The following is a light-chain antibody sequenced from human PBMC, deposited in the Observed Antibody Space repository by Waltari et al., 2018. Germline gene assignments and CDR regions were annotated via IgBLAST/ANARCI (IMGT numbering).Light chain of an antibody. CDR2: DVS. CDR1: SSDVGGYNY. J-gene: IGLJ2*01. CDR3: SSYTSSSTLGV. Sequence: QSALTQPASVSGSPGQSITISCTGTSSDVGGYNYVSWYQQHPGKAPKLMIYDVSNRPSVVSDRFSCSKSGNTASPTISGLQAEDEADYYCSSYTSSSTLGVFGGGTKLTVL. V-gene: IGLV2-14*03.